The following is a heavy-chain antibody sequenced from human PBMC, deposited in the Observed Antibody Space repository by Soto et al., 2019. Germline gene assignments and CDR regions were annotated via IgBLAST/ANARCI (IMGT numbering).Heavy chain of an antibody. CDR1: GFTFSSYA. Sequence: EVQLLESGGGLVQPGGSLRLSCAASGFTFSSYAMSWVRQAPGKGLEWVSAISGSGGSTYYADSVKGRFTISRDNSKNXLXLXXNSLRAEDTAVYYCARTIWDSSSWYAYYYYYGMDVWGQGTTVTVSS. D-gene: IGHD6-13*01. CDR2: ISGSGGST. J-gene: IGHJ6*02. V-gene: IGHV3-23*01. CDR3: ARTIWDSSSWYAYYYYYGMDV.